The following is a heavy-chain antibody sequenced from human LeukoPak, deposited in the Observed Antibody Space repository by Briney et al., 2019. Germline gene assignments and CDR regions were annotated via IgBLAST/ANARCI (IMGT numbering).Heavy chain of an antibody. CDR2: IYYSGST. CDR1: GGSISSSSYY. V-gene: IGHV4-39*07. J-gene: IGHJ3*02. D-gene: IGHD3-22*01. CDR3: ARVGGITMIVVVIGDAFDI. Sequence: PSETLSLTCTVSGGSISSSSYYWGWIRQPPGKGLEWIGSIYYSGSTYYNPSLKSRVTISVDTSKNQLSLKLSSVTAADTAVYYCARVGGITMIVVVIGDAFDIWGQGTMVTVSS.